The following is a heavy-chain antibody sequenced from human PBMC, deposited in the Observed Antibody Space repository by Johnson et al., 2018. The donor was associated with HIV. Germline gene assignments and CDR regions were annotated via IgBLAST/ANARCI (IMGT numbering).Heavy chain of an antibody. CDR2: VNNDGGDT. CDR3: ARGGPFQALDI. CDR1: GFTFTNYW. Sequence: VQLVESGGGLVQPGGSLRLSCAVSGFTFTNYWMHWVRQAPGKGLVWVSRVNNDGGDTIYADSVRGRFTISRDNAKNTLFLQMTSLRAEDTAMYFGARGGPFQALDIWGHGTTVTVSS. J-gene: IGHJ3*02. V-gene: IGHV3-74*01. D-gene: IGHD2-21*01.